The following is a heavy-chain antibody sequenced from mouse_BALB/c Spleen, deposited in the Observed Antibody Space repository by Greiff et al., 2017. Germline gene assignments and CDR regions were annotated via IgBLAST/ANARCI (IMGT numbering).Heavy chain of an antibody. CDR2: IYPGDGDT. CDR3: ASLYGYDWFAY. CDR1: GYAFSSYW. D-gene: IGHD2-2*01. V-gene: IGHV1-80*01. J-gene: IGHJ3*01. Sequence: QVQLQQSGAELVRPGSSVKISCKASGYAFSSYWMNWVKQRPGQGLEWIGQIYPGDGDTNYNGKFRGKATLTADKSSSTAYMQLSSLTSENSAVYFCASLYGYDWFAYWGQGTLVTVSA.